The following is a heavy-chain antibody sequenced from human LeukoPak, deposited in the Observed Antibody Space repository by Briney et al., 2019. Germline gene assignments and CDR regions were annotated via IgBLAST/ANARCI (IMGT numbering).Heavy chain of an antibody. CDR3: TRHGGRDYYDSTEDAFDI. CDR2: IRSKPHSYAT. V-gene: IGHV3-73*01. J-gene: IGHJ3*02. Sequence: GGSLRLSCAASGFTFSIYNMNWVRQAPGKGLEWVGRIRSKPHSYATAYAASVKGRFTISRDDSKNMAYLQMNSLKTEDTAVYYCTRHGGRDYYDSTEDAFDIWGQGTMVTVSS. D-gene: IGHD3-22*01. CDR1: GFTFSIYN.